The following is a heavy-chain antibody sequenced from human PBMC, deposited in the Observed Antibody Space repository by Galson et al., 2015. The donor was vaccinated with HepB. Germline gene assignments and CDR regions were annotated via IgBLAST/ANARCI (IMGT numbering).Heavy chain of an antibody. CDR2: IYSDGVNK. J-gene: IGHJ4*02. CDR3: ARDQEVYSVAGPFDS. CDR1: GFTFTSYS. D-gene: IGHD3-10*02. V-gene: IGHV3-30-3*01. Sequence: SLRLSCAASGFTFTSYSMHWVRQPPGKGLEWVAVIYSDGVNKYYADSVKGRFTISRDNSKNTLSPRVNSLRAEDTAVYYCARDQEVYSVAGPFDSWGQGTLVTVSS.